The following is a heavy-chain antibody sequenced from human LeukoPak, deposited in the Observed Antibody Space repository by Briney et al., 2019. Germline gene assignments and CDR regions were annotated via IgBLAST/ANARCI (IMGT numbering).Heavy chain of an antibody. J-gene: IGHJ4*02. V-gene: IGHV7-4-1*02. CDR1: GYIFTNYV. D-gene: IGHD3-22*01. Sequence: ASVKVSCKASGYIFTNYVLHWVRQTPGQGLEWMGWINTNTGNPTYAQGFTGRFVFSLDTSVSTAYLQISSLKADDTAMYYCARGDYDTHGYQTRWGQGTLVTVSS. CDR2: INTNTGNP. CDR3: ARGDYDTHGYQTR.